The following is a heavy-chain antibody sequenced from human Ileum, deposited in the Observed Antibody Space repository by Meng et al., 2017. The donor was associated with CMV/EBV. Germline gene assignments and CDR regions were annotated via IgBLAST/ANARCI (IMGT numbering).Heavy chain of an antibody. V-gene: IGHV1-2*02. CDR1: GYTFSAYY. CDR3: AKSPGTSGSYWRPDH. CDR2: INPNNGGT. J-gene: IGHJ5*02. Sequence: GYTFSAYYRNWMLQIPGQGLEWMGWINPNNGGTKYARNLQSRITMTRDTSITTVYMEVSRLTSDDTAVYYCAKSPGTSGSYWRPDHWGQGTPVTVSS. D-gene: IGHD1-26*01.